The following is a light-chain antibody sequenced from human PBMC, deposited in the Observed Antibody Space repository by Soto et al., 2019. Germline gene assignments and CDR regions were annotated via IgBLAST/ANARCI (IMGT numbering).Light chain of an antibody. J-gene: IGKJ2*01. CDR3: QQYGSSLYT. CDR1: QSVDNNY. CDR2: GTS. Sequence: ENVLTQSPGTLYLSPGARATLSCRASQSVDNNYLAWYQQKPGQAPRLLIYGTSSRATGIPDRFSGSGSGTDFAFTIDRLEPEDFAVYYCQQYGSSLYTFGQGTKLEIK. V-gene: IGKV3-20*01.